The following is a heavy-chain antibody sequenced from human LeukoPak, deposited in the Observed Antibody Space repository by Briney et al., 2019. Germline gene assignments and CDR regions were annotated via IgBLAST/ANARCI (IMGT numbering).Heavy chain of an antibody. CDR3: AKDRDNWNSDWFDP. Sequence: PGGSLRLSCAASGFTFSSYGMHWVRQAPGKGLEWVAVISYDGSNKYYADSVKGRFTISRDNSKNTLYLQMNSLRAEDTAVYYCAKDRDNWNSDWFDPWGQGTLVTVSS. V-gene: IGHV3-30*18. D-gene: IGHD1-7*01. CDR2: ISYDGSNK. J-gene: IGHJ5*02. CDR1: GFTFSSYG.